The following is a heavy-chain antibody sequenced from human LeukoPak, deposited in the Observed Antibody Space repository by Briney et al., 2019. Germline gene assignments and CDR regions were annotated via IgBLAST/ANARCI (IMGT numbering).Heavy chain of an antibody. D-gene: IGHD6-13*01. CDR2: ISGSDGST. V-gene: IGHV3-23*01. CDR3: ANNRYSSRWRGAFDV. Sequence: GGSLRLSCAASGFTFSSYVMSWVRQAPGKGLEWVSAISGSDGSTYYADSVKGRFTISRDNSKNTLYLQMNSLRAEDTAVYYCANNRYSSRWRGAFDVWGQGTMVTVSS. CDR1: GFTFSSYV. J-gene: IGHJ3*01.